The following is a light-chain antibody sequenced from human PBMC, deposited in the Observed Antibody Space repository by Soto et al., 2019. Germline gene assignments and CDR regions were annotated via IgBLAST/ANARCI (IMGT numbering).Light chain of an antibody. CDR1: ESISRH. V-gene: IGKV1-39*01. J-gene: IGKJ5*01. CDR3: QQSYSTLSIT. CDR2: AAS. Sequence: DIQMTQSPSSLSASVGDRVTITCRASESISRHLNWYQQKPGKAPNLLIYAASSLQNGVPSRFSGGGSGNDFTLTISNLQPEDFSTYYCQQSYSTLSITFGQGTRLEIK.